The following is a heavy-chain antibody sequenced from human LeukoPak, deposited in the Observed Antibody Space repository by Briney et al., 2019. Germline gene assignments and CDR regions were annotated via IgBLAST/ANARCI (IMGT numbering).Heavy chain of an antibody. CDR1: GFTISGHA. CDR2: TVAGYSET. V-gene: IGHV3-23*01. D-gene: IGHD4-23*01. CDR3: VKDFCRGGNCPFPFFDS. J-gene: IGHJ4*02. Sequence: QSGGSLRLSCVASGFTISGHAMSWVRQAPAKGLEWVSITVAGYSETHYADSVRGRFTISRDDSSNTLSLEMNSLRADDTGTYYCVKDFCRGGNCPFPFFDSWGQGTVVTVSS.